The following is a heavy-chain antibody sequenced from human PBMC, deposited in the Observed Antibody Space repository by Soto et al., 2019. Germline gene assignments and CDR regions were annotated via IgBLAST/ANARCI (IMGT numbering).Heavy chain of an antibody. J-gene: IGHJ6*02. CDR3: ARDGLTTGYYYYYGMDV. V-gene: IGHV1-69*01. CDR2: IIPIFGTA. D-gene: IGHD4-4*01. CDR1: GGTFSSYA. Sequence: QVQLVQSGAEVKKPGSSVKVSCKASGGTFSSYAISWVRQAPGQGLEWMGGIIPIFGTASYAQKFQGRVTITADESTSTAYMELSSLRSEDTAVYYCARDGLTTGYYYYYGMDVWGQGTTVTVSS.